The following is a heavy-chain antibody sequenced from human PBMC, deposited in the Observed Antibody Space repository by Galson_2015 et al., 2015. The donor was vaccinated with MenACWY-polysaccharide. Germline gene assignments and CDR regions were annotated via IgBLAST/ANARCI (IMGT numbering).Heavy chain of an antibody. V-gene: IGHV2-5*02. CDR3: VRLLGGVSFDS. CDR2: IYWGGDK. J-gene: IGHJ4*02. Sequence: ALVKPTQTLSLTCTFSGFSVTATGVGVGWIRQPPGKAPEWLAHIYWGGDKRFSPSLGARLTITKETSRDQVVLTMTDMDPVDTATYCCVRLLGGVSFDSWGQGTL. D-gene: IGHD1-26*01. CDR1: GFSVTATGVG.